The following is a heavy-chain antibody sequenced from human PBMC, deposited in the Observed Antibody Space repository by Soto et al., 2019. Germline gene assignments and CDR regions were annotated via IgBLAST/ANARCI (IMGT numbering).Heavy chain of an antibody. Sequence: GPTLLHPTQTLRLTWTSSGFSLSTSGMCVSWIRQPPGKALEWLALIDWDDDKYYSTSLKTRLTISKDTSKNQVVLTMTNMDPVDTDTYYCARISLRSKTRGYSSGWTPNFCMDVWRQGPTVTVPS. V-gene: IGHV2-70*01. J-gene: IGHJ6*02. D-gene: IGHD6-19*01. CDR2: IDWDDDK. CDR3: ARISLRSKTRGYSSGWTPNFCMDV. CDR1: GFSLSTSGMC.